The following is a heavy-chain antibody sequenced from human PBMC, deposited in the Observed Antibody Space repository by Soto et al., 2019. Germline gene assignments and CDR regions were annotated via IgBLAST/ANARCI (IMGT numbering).Heavy chain of an antibody. CDR1: GGSFSGYY. Sequence: PSETLSLTCAVYGGSFSGYYWSWIRQPPGKGLECIGETNHSGSTNYNPSLKSRVTISVDTSKNQFSLKLSSVTAADTAVYYCARGGIFYDYIWGSYRYPYFDYWGQGTLVTVSS. J-gene: IGHJ4*02. V-gene: IGHV4-34*01. CDR3: ARGGIFYDYIWGSYRYPYFDY. CDR2: TNHSGST. D-gene: IGHD3-16*02.